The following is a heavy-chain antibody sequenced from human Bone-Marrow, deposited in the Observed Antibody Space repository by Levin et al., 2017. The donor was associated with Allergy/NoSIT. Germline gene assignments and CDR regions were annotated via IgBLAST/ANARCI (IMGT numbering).Heavy chain of an antibody. CDR1: GFTFSSYS. V-gene: IGHV3-21*01. J-gene: IGHJ4*02. Sequence: PSETLSLTCAASGFTFSSYSMNWVRQAPGKGLEWVSSISSSSSYIYYADSVKGRFTISRDNAKNSLYLQMNSLRAEDTAVYYCAGREYSGTRPYYFDYWGQGTLVTVSS. D-gene: IGHD5-12*01. CDR2: ISSSSSYI. CDR3: AGREYSGTRPYYFDY.